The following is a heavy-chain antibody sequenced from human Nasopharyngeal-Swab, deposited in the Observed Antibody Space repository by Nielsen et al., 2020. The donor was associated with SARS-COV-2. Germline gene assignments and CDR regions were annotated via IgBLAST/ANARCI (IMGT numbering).Heavy chain of an antibody. D-gene: IGHD3-9*01. CDR3: ARAGSSYYDILTGVYYFDY. Sequence: SVKVSCKASGGTFSSYAISWVRQAPGQGLEWMGGIIPIFGTANYARKFQGRVTITADESTSTAYMELSSLRSEDTAVYYCARAGSSYYDILTGVYYFDYWGQGTLVTVSS. J-gene: IGHJ4*02. CDR1: GGTFSSYA. CDR2: IIPIFGTA. V-gene: IGHV1-69*13.